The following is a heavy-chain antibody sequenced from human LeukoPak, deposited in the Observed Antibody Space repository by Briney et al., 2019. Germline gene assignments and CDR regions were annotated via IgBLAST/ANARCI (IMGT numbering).Heavy chain of an antibody. CDR2: ISYDGSNK. CDR3: AKDFNYGDYLDY. J-gene: IGHJ4*02. D-gene: IGHD4-17*01. CDR1: GFTFSSYG. Sequence: PGRSLRLSCAASGFTFSSYGMHWVRQAPGKGLEWVAVISYDGSNKYYADSVKGRFTISRDNSKNTLYLQMNSLRAEDTAVYYCAKDFNYGDYLDYWGQGTLVIVSS. V-gene: IGHV3-30*18.